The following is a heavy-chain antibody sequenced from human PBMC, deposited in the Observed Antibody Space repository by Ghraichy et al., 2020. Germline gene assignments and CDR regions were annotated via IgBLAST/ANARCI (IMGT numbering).Heavy chain of an antibody. J-gene: IGHJ4*02. CDR3: ARDLARGPEHQGDY. Sequence: GGSLRLSCAASGFTFSSYSMNWVRQAPGKGLEWVSSISSSSSYIYYADSVKGRFTISRDNAKNSLYLQMNSLRAEDTAVYYCARDLARGPEHQGDYWGQGTLVTVSS. V-gene: IGHV3-21*01. CDR2: ISSSSSYI. D-gene: IGHD1/OR15-1a*01. CDR1: GFTFSSYS.